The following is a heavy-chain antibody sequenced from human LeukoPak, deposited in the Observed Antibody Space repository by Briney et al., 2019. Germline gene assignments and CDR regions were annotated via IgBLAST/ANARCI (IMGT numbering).Heavy chain of an antibody. D-gene: IGHD6-19*01. CDR1: GFTFSSYA. CDR3: ARDSLSSGGI. V-gene: IGHV3-30-3*01. CDR2: ISYDGNNK. Sequence: GGSLRLSCAAAAASGFTFSSYAFHWVRQAPGKGLEWVAVISYDGNNKYYADSVRGRFTISRDNSKSTLFLQMNSLRVEDTAVYYCARDSLSSGGIWGQGTMVTVSS. J-gene: IGHJ3*02.